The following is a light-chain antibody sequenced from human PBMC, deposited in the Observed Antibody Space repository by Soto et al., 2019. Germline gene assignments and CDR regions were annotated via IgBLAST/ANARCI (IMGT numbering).Light chain of an antibody. V-gene: IGKV3-20*01. CDR2: GAS. J-gene: IGKJ2*01. CDR1: QRVSSAY. CDR3: QQYHSSSMYT. Sequence: EIVLTQSPGTLSLSPGERTTLSCRASQRVSSAYLAWYQQRPGQAPRLLIYGASSRATGIPDRFSGSWSGTDFTLTVSRLEPEDFAVHYCQQYHSSSMYTFGQGTKLEIK.